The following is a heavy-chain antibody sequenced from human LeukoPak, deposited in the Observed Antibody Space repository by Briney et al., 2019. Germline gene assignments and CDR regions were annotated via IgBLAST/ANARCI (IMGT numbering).Heavy chain of an antibody. CDR3: SRDGGEGGNSAFDI. CDR1: GFTFSDYI. J-gene: IGHJ3*02. Sequence: PGGSLRLSCAASGFTFSDYILDWVRRAPGKGLEWVGRIRRGANSYTTEYAASVKGRFTISRDDSKNSLYLHMNSLKTEDTAVYHCSRDGGEGGNSAFDIWGRGTMVTVSS. CDR2: IRRGANSYTT. V-gene: IGHV3-72*01. D-gene: IGHD3-16*01.